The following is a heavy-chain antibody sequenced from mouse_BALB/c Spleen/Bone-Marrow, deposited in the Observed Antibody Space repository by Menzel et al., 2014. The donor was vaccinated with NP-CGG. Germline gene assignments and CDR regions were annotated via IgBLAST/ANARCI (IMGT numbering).Heavy chain of an antibody. D-gene: IGHD1-1*01. Sequence: EVKLVESGGGLVQPGRSLKLSCAASGFTFSSYGMSWVRQTPDKRLELVATINSNGGSTYYPDSLKGRFTISRDNAKNALYLQMNSLKSEVQAMYYCARGDFYGPRRDWFAYWGQGTLVTISS. V-gene: IGHV5-6-3*01. CDR3: ARGDFYGPRRDWFAY. J-gene: IGHJ3*01. CDR2: INSNGGST. CDR1: GFTFSSYG.